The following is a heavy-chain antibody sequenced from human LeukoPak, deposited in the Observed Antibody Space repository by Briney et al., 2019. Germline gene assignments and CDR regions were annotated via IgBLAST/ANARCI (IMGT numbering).Heavy chain of an antibody. CDR1: TFSFTSAW. D-gene: IGHD2-8*02. Sequence: PGGSLRLSCADSTFSFTSAWMNWVRQAPGKGLEWVGRIKSQTYGGTKDYAAPVKGRFTISRDDSKSTLFLQMNGLTIEDTGVYYCTTASPSNNYWWGATFDHWGQGVLVTVSS. V-gene: IGHV3-15*01. J-gene: IGHJ4*02. CDR2: IKSQTYGGTK. CDR3: TTASPSNNYWWGATFDH.